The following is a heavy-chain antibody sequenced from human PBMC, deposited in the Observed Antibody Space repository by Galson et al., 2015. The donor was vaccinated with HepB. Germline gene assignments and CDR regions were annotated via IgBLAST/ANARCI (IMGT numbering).Heavy chain of an antibody. J-gene: IGHJ1*01. CDR2: IYWDDDK. Sequence: PALVKPTQTLTLTCTFSGFSLSTNAVGVGWIRQPPGKALEWLALIYWDDDKRYSPSLKSRLTITKDTSKNQVVLTLTNMDPVDTATYYCAHSFDSTNWYTDYFYHWGQGTLVTVSS. D-gene: IGHD2-2*02. CDR1: GFSLSTNAVG. V-gene: IGHV2-5*02. CDR3: AHSFDSTNWYTDYFYH.